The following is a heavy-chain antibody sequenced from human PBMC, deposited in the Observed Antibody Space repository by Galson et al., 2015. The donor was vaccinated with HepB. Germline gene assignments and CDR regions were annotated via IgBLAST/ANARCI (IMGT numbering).Heavy chain of an antibody. CDR2: INNDGHGT. V-gene: IGHV3-64D*06. Sequence: SLRLSCAASGFTFINYALHWVRQAPGKGLEYVSLINNDGHGTYYADSVKGRFTISRDNSQNTLYLQMSSLRVEDTAVYYCVKSSSDYWGGMDVWGQGTTVTVSS. CDR3: VKSSSDYWGGMDV. D-gene: IGHD3-22*01. J-gene: IGHJ6*02. CDR1: GFTFINYA.